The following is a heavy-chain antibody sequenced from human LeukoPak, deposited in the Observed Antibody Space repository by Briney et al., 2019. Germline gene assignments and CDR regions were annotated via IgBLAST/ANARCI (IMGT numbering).Heavy chain of an antibody. Sequence: ASVKVSCKAAGYTFTGYYMHRVRQAPGQGLEWMGWINPNSGGTNYAQKFQGRVTMTRDTSISTAYMELSRLRSDDTAVYYCARDSTSCYADWGQGTLVTVSS. CDR2: INPNSGGT. J-gene: IGHJ4*02. D-gene: IGHD2-2*01. CDR3: ARDSTSCYAD. CDR1: GYTFTGYY. V-gene: IGHV1-2*02.